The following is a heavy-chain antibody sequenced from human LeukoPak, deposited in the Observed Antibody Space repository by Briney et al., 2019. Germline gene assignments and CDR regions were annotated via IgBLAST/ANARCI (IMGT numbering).Heavy chain of an antibody. CDR1: GGSISSYY. V-gene: IGHV4-59*01. D-gene: IGHD2-21*02. CDR2: IYYSGST. CDR3: ARDCGGDCSLDY. Sequence: SETLSLTCTVSGGSISSYYWSWIRQPPGKGLEWIGYIYYSGSTNYNPSLKSRVTISVDTSKNQFSLKLSSVTAADTAVYYCARDCGGDCSLDYWGQGTLVTVS. J-gene: IGHJ4*02.